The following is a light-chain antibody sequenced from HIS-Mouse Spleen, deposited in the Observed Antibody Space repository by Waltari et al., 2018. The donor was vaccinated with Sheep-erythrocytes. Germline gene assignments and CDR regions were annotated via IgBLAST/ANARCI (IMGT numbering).Light chain of an antibody. J-gene: IGLJ1*01. CDR3: SSYTSSSTLV. CDR2: DVR. V-gene: IGLV2-14*03. CDR1: SSDVGGYNY. Sequence: QSALTQPASVSGSPGQSITISCTGTSSDVGGYNYVSWYQQHPGKDPKHRIDDVRARPSGVSTRFSGSKSGNTASLTISGLQDEEEADYYCSSYTSSSTLVFGTGTKVTVL.